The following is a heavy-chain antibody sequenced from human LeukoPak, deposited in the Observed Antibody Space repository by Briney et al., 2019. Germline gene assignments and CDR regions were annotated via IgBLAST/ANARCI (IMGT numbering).Heavy chain of an antibody. CDR3: ANIILGLCYDY. Sequence: PGGSLRLSCAASGFTISKNYMSWVRQAPGKGLEWVSVIFGGGSTYYADSVRGGFTISRDNSKNTLYLQRNSLRAEDTAIYYCANIILGLCYDYWGQGTLVTVSS. D-gene: IGHD3-16*01. CDR2: IFGGGST. V-gene: IGHV3-53*01. J-gene: IGHJ4*02. CDR1: GFTISKNY.